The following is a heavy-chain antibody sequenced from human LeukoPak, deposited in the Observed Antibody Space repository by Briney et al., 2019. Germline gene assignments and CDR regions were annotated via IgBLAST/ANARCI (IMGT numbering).Heavy chain of an antibody. D-gene: IGHD3-10*01. J-gene: IGHJ4*02. CDR3: ARHAWMAGTMVRGVISLFDY. CDR1: GGSISSYY. V-gene: IGHV4-59*08. CDR2: IYYSGST. Sequence: PSQTLSLTCTVSGGSISSYYWSWIRQPPGKGLEWIGYIYYSGSTNYNPSLKSRVTISVDTSKNQFSLKLSSVTAADTAVYYCARHAWMAGTMVRGVISLFDYWGQGTLVTVSS.